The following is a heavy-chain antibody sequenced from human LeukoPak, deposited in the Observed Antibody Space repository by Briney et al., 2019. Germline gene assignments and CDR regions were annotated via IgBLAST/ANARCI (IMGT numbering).Heavy chain of an antibody. Sequence: PGGSLRLSCAASGFTVSNSDIHWVRQSTGGGLEWVSTIGVAGDTYYSASVKGRFTISRDNARNSLFLQMFSLKAEDPAVYYCARGPTHLYYGMDVWGPGTTVTVSS. CDR1: GFTVSNSD. D-gene: IGHD1-1*01. V-gene: IGHV3-13*01. CDR2: IGVAGDT. J-gene: IGHJ6*02. CDR3: ARGPTHLYYGMDV.